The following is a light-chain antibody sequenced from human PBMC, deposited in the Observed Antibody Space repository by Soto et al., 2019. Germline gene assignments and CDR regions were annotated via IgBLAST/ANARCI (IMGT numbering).Light chain of an antibody. CDR1: ASDVGGYNY. J-gene: IGLJ2*01. V-gene: IGLV2-14*01. CDR3: CSYAGSSTFL. Sequence: QSALTQPASVSGSPGQSITISCTGTASDVGGYNYVSWYQQHPGKAPKVMIYEVSNRPSGVSNRFSGSESGNTASLTISGLQAEDEADYYCCSYAGSSTFLFGGGTKLTVL. CDR2: EVS.